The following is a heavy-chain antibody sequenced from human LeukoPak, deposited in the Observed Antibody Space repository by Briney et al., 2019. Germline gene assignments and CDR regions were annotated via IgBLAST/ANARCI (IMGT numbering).Heavy chain of an antibody. CDR1: GGSISNHY. CDR2: IYFSGST. V-gene: IGHV4-59*11. CDR3: ARLRDWSDP. Sequence: KPSETLSLTCTVSGGSISNHYWSWIRQPPGKGLEWIGYIYFSGSTTHNPSLKSRVTISVDTSKNQFSLKLSSVAAADTAVYYCARLRDWSDPWGQGTLVTVSS. J-gene: IGHJ5*02.